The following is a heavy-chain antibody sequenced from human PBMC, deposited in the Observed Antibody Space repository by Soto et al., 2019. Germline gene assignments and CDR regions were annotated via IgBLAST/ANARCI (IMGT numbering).Heavy chain of an antibody. CDR2: IHVTGNT. CDR3: ARGPFFARYQPFDA. Sequence: SETLSLTCPVSGGSMNNYLWSWIRPTPGDGLEWIGYIHVTGNTYHNPSLKSPVTISIDASKTQFFLTLTSVTAADTAVYYCARGPFFARYQPFDAWGRGILVTVSS. J-gene: IGHJ4*02. CDR1: GGSMNNYL. D-gene: IGHD1-20*01. V-gene: IGHV4-59*01.